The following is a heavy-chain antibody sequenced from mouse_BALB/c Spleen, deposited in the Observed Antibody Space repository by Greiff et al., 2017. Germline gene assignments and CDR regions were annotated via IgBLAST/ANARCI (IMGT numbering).Heavy chain of an antibody. CDR1: GFTFSSYW. Sequence: QVQLQQSGAGLMQPGASVKISCKATGFTFSSYWIDWVNQRPGHGLEWIGEILTGSGSTNYNEKFKGKATFTADTSSNTAYMQLNSQTSEDSAVNYCAKIEYCDYLGEGTTLTVSS. CDR3: AKIEYCDY. D-gene: IGHD2-10*02. V-gene: IGHV1-9*01. J-gene: IGHJ2*01. CDR2: ILTGSGST.